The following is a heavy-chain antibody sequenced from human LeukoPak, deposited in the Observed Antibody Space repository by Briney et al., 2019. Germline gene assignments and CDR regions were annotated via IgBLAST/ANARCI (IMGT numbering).Heavy chain of an antibody. CDR2: IKQDGSEK. V-gene: IGHV3-7*01. J-gene: IGHJ4*02. CDR3: ASAQWLVTFDY. CDR1: GFTFSSYW. D-gene: IGHD6-19*01. Sequence: PGGSLRLSCAASGFTFSSYWMSWVRQAPGKGLEWVANIKQDGSEKYYVDSVKGRFTISRDNAKNSLYLQMNSLRAEDTAVYYCASAQWLVTFDYWGQGTLVTVSS.